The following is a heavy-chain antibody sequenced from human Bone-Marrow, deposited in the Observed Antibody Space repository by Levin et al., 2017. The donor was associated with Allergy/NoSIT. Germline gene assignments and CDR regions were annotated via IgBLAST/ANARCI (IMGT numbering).Heavy chain of an antibody. Sequence: GGSLRLSCVASGFQFSTYGMHWVRQAPGKGLEWVAVISHDGKRAYYGRSLEGRFTISRDNSWNTLYLQMNNLGPEDTAVYYCAKEEVKAVFGAVLSTFLDHWGQGSLVTVSS. CDR1: GFQFSTYG. J-gene: IGHJ4*02. D-gene: IGHD3-3*01. CDR3: AKEEVKAVFGAVLSTFLDH. CDR2: ISHDGKRA. V-gene: IGHV3-30*18.